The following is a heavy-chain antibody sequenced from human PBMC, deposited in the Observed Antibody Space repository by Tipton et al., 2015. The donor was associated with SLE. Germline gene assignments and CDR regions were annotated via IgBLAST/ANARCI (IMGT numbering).Heavy chain of an antibody. CDR3: ASELLDAFDI. CDR1: GFTFSSYA. CDR2: ISYDGSNK. Sequence: PRLSCAASGFTFSSYAMHWVRQAPGKGLEWVAVISYDGSNKYYADSVKGRFTISRDNSKNTLYLQMNSLRAEDTAVYYCASELLDAFDIWGQGTMVTVSS. J-gene: IGHJ3*02. V-gene: IGHV3-30*04. D-gene: IGHD2-15*01.